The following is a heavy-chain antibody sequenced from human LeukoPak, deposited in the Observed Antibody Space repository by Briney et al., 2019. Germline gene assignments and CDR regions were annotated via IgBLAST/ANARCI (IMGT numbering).Heavy chain of an antibody. D-gene: IGHD3-10*01. Sequence: RASVTVSCKASGGTFSSYAISWVRQAPGQGLEWMGGIIPIFGTANYAQKFQGRVTITADESTSTAYMELSSLRSEDTAVYYRARDGMVGSGSYKFDYWGQGTLVTVSS. V-gene: IGHV1-69*01. CDR3: ARDGMVGSGSYKFDY. CDR1: GGTFSSYA. J-gene: IGHJ4*02. CDR2: IIPIFGTA.